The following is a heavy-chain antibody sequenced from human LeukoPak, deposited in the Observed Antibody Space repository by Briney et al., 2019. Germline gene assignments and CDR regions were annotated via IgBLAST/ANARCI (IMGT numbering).Heavy chain of an antibody. CDR1: GFIFSSYW. V-gene: IGHV3-7*01. J-gene: IGHJ3*02. CDR3: ARARHYYDSSGYFDAFDI. D-gene: IGHD3-22*01. Sequence: PGGSLRLSCAASGFIFSSYWMSWVRQAPGKGLEWVANIKQDGSEKDYVDSVKGRFTISRDNAKNTLYLQMNSLRAEDTAVYYCARARHYYDSSGYFDAFDIWGQGTTVTVSS. CDR2: IKQDGSEK.